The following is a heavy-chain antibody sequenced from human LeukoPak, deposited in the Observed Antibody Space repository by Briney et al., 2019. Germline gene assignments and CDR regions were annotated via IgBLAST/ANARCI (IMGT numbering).Heavy chain of an antibody. CDR2: IHPSGRL. D-gene: IGHD3-22*01. J-gene: IGHJ4*02. V-gene: IGHV4-31*03. CDR1: GASFISCDQY. Sequence: SQTLSLTCTVSGASFISCDQYWNWIRQTPGKGLEWIGSIHPSGRLYNNPSLESRVTISIDTSKNQFSLNLNSVTAADTAVYFCSRGLDSRKLGYWGQGTLVTVSS. CDR3: SRGLDSRKLGY.